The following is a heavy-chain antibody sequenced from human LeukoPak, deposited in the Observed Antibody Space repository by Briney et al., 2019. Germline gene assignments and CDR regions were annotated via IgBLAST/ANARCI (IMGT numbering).Heavy chain of an antibody. J-gene: IGHJ4*02. CDR1: GGSISSSNW. V-gene: IGHV4-4*02. D-gene: IGHD3-22*01. Sequence: SETLSLTCAVSGGSISSSNWWSWVRQPPGKGLEWIGEIYHSGGTNYNPSLKSRVTISVDTSKNQFSLKLSSVTAADTAVYYCAIAYYYDGSGFSYYFDYWGQGTLVTVSS. CDR3: AIAYYYDGSGFSYYFDY. CDR2: IYHSGGT.